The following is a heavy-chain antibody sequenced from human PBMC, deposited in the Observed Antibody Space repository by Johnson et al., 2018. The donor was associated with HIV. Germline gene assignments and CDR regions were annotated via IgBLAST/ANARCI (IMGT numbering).Heavy chain of an antibody. J-gene: IGHJ3*02. D-gene: IGHD1-7*01. CDR2: ISSDGSTK. V-gene: IGHV3-30*04. Sequence: QVQLVESGGGVVQPGRSLRLSCAASGFTFSNYAMHWVRQAPGKGLEWVAVISSDGSTKYYGDSLEGRVTISRDNSKNTLYLQMNSLRAEDTAVYYCALLGEGDVNYEKIDAFDIWGQGTMVTVSS. CDR1: GFTFSNYA. CDR3: ALLGEGDVNYEKIDAFDI.